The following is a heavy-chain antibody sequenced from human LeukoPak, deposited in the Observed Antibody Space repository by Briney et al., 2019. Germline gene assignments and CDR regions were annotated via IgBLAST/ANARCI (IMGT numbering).Heavy chain of an antibody. Sequence: SETLSLTCSVSGGSISNYYWSWIRQPTGKGLDWIGSMYYSGSTNYNPSLKSRATISEDTSKKQFSLKLSSVTAADTAVYYCARAGYDTSGFWYFDLWGRGTLVTVSS. CDR3: ARAGYDTSGFWYFDL. V-gene: IGHV4-59*01. CDR1: GGSISNYY. J-gene: IGHJ2*01. D-gene: IGHD3-22*01. CDR2: MYYSGST.